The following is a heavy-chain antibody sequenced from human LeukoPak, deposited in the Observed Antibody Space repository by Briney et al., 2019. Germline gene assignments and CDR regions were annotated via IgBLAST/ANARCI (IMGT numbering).Heavy chain of an antibody. CDR3: ATYSSLNRREFQY. D-gene: IGHD3-22*01. V-gene: IGHV3-7*01. CDR1: GFTFSSYW. CDR2: IKQDGSEK. J-gene: IGHJ1*01. Sequence: LPGGSLRLSCAASGFTFSSYWMSWVRQAPGKGLEWVANIKQDGSEKYYVDSVKGRFTISRDNAKNSLYLQMNSLRAEDTAVYYCATYSSLNRREFQYWGQGTLLTVSS.